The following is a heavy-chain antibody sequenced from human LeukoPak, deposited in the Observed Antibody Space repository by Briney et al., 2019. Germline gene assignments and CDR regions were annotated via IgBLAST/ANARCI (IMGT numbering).Heavy chain of an antibody. Sequence: GGSLRLSCAASGFMFSDYFMSWIRQAPGKELEWISYISSNSKYTKYADSVKGRFTISRDNAKKSLYLQMNSLRAEDTAVYYCARGYSSGGGPFDRWGQGTLVTVSS. J-gene: IGHJ5*02. CDR3: ARGYSSGGGPFDR. CDR2: ISSNSKYT. CDR1: GFMFSDYF. V-gene: IGHV3-11*05. D-gene: IGHD6-19*01.